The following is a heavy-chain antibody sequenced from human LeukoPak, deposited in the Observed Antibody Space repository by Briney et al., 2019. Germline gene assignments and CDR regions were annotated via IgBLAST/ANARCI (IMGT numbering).Heavy chain of an antibody. Sequence: GGSLRLSCAASGFTFSGSAMHWVRQASGKGLEWVGRIRTKVNSYATAYAASVTGRITNSRDDSKNTAYLEMNSLKSEDTAVYYCSRLGYCSSTSCHDFDIWGQGTMITVSS. V-gene: IGHV3-73*01. D-gene: IGHD2-2*01. CDR3: SRLGYCSSTSCHDFDI. J-gene: IGHJ3*02. CDR1: GFTFSGSA. CDR2: IRTKVNSYAT.